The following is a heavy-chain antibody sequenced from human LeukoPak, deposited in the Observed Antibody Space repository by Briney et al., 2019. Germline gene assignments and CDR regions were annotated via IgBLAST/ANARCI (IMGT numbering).Heavy chain of an antibody. Sequence: SVKVSCKASGGTFSSYAISWVRQAPGQGLEWMGGIIPIFGTANNAQKFQGRVTITTDESTSTAYMDLSSLRSEDTAVYYCARVGLRLGELSSLPIYYSDYWGQGTLVTVSS. J-gene: IGHJ4*02. CDR3: ARVGLRLGELSSLPIYYSDY. V-gene: IGHV1-69*05. CDR2: IIPIFGTA. CDR1: GGTFSSYA. D-gene: IGHD3-16*02.